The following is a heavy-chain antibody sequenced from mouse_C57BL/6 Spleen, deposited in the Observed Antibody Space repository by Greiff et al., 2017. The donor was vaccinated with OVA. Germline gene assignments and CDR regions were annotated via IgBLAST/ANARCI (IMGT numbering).Heavy chain of an antibody. Sequence: VQLQQSGPELVKPGASVKISCKASGYTFTDYYMNWVKQSHGKSLEWIGDINPNNGGTSYNQKFKGKATLTVDKSSSTAYMELRSLTSEDSAVYYCALNSAMDYWGQGTSVTVSS. V-gene: IGHV1-26*01. J-gene: IGHJ4*01. CDR1: GYTFTDYY. CDR3: ALNSAMDY. CDR2: INPNNGGT.